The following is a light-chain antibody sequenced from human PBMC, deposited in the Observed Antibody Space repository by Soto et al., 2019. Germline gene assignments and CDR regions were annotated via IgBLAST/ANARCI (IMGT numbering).Light chain of an antibody. V-gene: IGKV1-5*03. CDR2: KAS. CDR1: QSISAY. J-gene: IGKJ1*01. Sequence: DIQMTQSPSTLSASVGDRVTITCRASQSISAYLAWYQQKPGKAPKLLIYKASNLQSGVPARFSGSGSGTEFTLTISSLKSEDFAVDYCQQYNNWWTFGQGTKVDIK. CDR3: QQYNNWWT.